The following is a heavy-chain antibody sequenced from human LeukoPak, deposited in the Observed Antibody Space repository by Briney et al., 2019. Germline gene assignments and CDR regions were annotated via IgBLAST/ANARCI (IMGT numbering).Heavy chain of an antibody. CDR3: ARNYYDSSGYYQDAFDI. V-gene: IGHV4-59*01. D-gene: IGHD3-22*01. CDR1: GGSISSYY. J-gene: IGHJ3*02. Sequence: SETLSLTCTVSGGSISSYYWSWIRQPPGKGLEWIGYIYYSGSTNYNPSLKSRVTISVDTSKNQFSLKLSSVTAADTAVYYCARNYYDSSGYYQDAFDIWGQGTMVIVSS. CDR2: IYYSGST.